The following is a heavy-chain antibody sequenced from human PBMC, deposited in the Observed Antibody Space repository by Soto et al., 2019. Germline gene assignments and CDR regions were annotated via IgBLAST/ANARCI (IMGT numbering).Heavy chain of an antibody. D-gene: IGHD4-4*01. V-gene: IGHV3-15*01. Sequence: GGSLRLSCAASGFTFSNAWMSWVRQAPGKGLEWVGRIKSKTDGGTTDYAAPVKGRFTISRDDSKNTLYLQMNSLKTEDTAVYYCTTDRVLFTGDAFDIWGQGTMVTVSS. CDR2: IKSKTDGGTT. J-gene: IGHJ3*02. CDR1: GFTFSNAW. CDR3: TTDRVLFTGDAFDI.